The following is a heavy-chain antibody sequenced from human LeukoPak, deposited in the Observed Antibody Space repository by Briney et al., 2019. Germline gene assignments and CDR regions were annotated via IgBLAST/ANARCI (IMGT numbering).Heavy chain of an antibody. Sequence: GGSLRLSCAASGFTYDDYAMHWVRQAPGKGLDGVSGISWNSGSIGYADAVKGRFTISRDNAKNSLYLQMNSLRAEDTALYYCAKDITPRLYGLFDYWGQGTLVTVSS. D-gene: IGHD3-16*01. CDR1: GFTYDDYA. J-gene: IGHJ4*02. CDR2: ISWNSGSI. V-gene: IGHV3-9*01. CDR3: AKDITPRLYGLFDY.